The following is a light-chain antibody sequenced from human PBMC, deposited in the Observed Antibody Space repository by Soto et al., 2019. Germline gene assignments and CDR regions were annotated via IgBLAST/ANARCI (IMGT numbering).Light chain of an antibody. CDR2: AAS. V-gene: IGKV1-39*01. CDR1: QSISSH. CDR3: QQSYSTPPT. Sequence: DIQMTQSPSSLSASVGDRVTITCRASQSISSHLNWYQQKPGRAPKLLIYAASSLQSGVPPRFSGSGSGTDFTLTISSLQPEDFATYYCQQSYSTPPTFGGGTKVEIK. J-gene: IGKJ4*01.